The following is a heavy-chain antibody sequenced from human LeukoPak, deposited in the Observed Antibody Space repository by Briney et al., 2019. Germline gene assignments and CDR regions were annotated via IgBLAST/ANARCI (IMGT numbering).Heavy chain of an antibody. CDR3: ARDRYFGSDGFDI. CDR1: GFSFSEHG. Sequence: GGSQRLSCAASGFSFSEHGMHWVRQAPGKGPEWVTVTWYDGSNNHYADSVKGRFTISRDNSKNTVFLEMNSLRAEDTAVYHCARDRYFGSDGFDIWGPGTMVIVSS. CDR2: TWYDGSNN. D-gene: IGHD3-10*01. V-gene: IGHV3-33*01. J-gene: IGHJ3*02.